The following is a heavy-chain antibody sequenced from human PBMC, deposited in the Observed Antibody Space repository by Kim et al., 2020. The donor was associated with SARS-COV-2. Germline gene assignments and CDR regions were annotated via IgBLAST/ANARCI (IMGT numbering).Heavy chain of an antibody. CDR3: ARADILTGNGMDV. V-gene: IGHV1-8*01. J-gene: IGHJ6*02. D-gene: IGHD3-9*01. Sequence: GYAHTIPARVTKARNTSISTTYMELSSLRSEDTAVYYCARADILTGNGMDVWGQGTTVTVSS.